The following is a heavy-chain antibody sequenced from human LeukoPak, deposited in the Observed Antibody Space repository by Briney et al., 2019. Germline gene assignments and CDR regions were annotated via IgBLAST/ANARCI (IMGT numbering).Heavy chain of an antibody. Sequence: SVKVSCKASGGTFSSYGISWVRQAPGQGLEWMGGIIPIFGTANYAQKFQGRVTITADESTSTAYMELSSLRSEDTAVYYCASGSSSSTHYYYYYMDVWGKGTTVTVSS. CDR3: ASGSSSSTHYYYYYMDV. J-gene: IGHJ6*03. CDR1: GGTFSSYG. V-gene: IGHV1-69*13. CDR2: IIPIFGTA. D-gene: IGHD6-6*01.